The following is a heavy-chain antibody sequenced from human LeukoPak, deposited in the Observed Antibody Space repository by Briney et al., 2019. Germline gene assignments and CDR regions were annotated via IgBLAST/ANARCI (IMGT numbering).Heavy chain of an antibody. CDR1: GFTFSYYA. J-gene: IGHJ4*02. Sequence: PGGSLRLSCSASGFTFSYYAMHWVRQAPGKGLEYVSTIATNGGSSYYADSVKGRFTISRDNSKNTLYLQMSSLRAGYTAVYYCVRDREVVVAANYFDYWGQGTLVTVSS. D-gene: IGHD2-15*01. CDR2: IATNGGSS. V-gene: IGHV3-64D*06. CDR3: VRDREVVVAANYFDY.